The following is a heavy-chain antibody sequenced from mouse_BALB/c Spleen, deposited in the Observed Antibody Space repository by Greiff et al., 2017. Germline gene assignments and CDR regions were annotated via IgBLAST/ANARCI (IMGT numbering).Heavy chain of an antibody. CDR3: ALHYYGPFAD. CDR1: GYSFTGYN. V-gene: IGHV1S135*01. CDR2: IDPYNGGT. Sequence: EVKLMESGPELGKPGASVKISCKASGYSFTGYNMYWVKQSHRKSLEWIGYIDPYNGGTSYNQKSKGKATLTVDKSSSTAYMHLNSLTSEDSAIYYCALHYYGPFADWGQGTLVTVSA. D-gene: IGHD1-2*01. J-gene: IGHJ3*01.